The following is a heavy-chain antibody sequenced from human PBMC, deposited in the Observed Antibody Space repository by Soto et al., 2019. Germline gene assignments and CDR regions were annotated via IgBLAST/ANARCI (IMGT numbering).Heavy chain of an antibody. J-gene: IGHJ4*02. Sequence: PSETLSLTCTVSGGSISSYYWSWIRQPPGKGLEWIGYIYYSGSTNYNPSVKGRFTISRDNAKNTLYLQMNSLRAEDTAVYYCTRDDIGLGIDYWGLGTLVAVSS. V-gene: IGHV4-59*12. CDR1: GGSISSYY. CDR2: IYYSGST. CDR3: TRDDIGLGIDY. D-gene: IGHD1-26*01.